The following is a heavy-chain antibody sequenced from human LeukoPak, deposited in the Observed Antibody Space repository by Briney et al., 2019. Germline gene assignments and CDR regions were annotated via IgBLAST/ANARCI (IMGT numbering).Heavy chain of an antibody. Sequence: VQPGRSLRLSCAASGFTFSSYGMHWVRQAPGKGLEWVAVIWYDGSNKYYADSVKGRFTISRDNSKNTLYLQMNSLRAEDTAVYYCAKVGSWYTYYFDYWGQGTLVTVSS. D-gene: IGHD6-13*01. CDR2: IWYDGSNK. J-gene: IGHJ4*02. CDR1: GFTFSSYG. CDR3: AKVGSWYTYYFDY. V-gene: IGHV3-33*06.